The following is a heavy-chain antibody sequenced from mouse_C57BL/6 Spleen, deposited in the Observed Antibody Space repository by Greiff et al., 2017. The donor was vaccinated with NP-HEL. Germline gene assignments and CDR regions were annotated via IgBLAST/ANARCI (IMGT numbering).Heavy chain of an antibody. V-gene: IGHV1-76*01. D-gene: IGHD1-1*01. CDR2: IYPGSGNT. J-gene: IGHJ3*01. CDR3: ARGDYGSSLFAY. Sequence: LQESGAELVRPGASVKLSCKASGYTFTDYYINWVKQRPGQGLEWIARIYPGSGNTYYNEKFKGKATLTAEKSSSTAYMQLSSLTSEDSAVYFCARGDYGSSLFAYWGQGTLVTVSA. CDR1: GYTFTDYY.